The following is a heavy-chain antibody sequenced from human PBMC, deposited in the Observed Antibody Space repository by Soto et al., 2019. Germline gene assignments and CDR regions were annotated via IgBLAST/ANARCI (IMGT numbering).Heavy chain of an antibody. J-gene: IGHJ4*02. CDR2: ISYDGSNK. CDR1: GFTFSSYG. V-gene: IGHV3-30*18. CDR3: AKDWCSGGTCYFFDY. Sequence: PGGSLRLSCAASGFTFSSYGMHWVRQAPGKGLEWVAVISYDGSNKYYADSVKGRFTISRDNSKNTLYLQMNSLRAEDTAVYYCAKDWCSGGTCYFFDYWGQGTLVTVSS. D-gene: IGHD2-15*01.